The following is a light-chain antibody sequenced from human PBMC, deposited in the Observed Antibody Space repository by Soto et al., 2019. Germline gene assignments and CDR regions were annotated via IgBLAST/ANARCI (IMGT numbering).Light chain of an antibody. J-gene: IGKJ5*01. V-gene: IGKV3-11*01. Sequence: EIVLTQSPATLSLSPGERATLSCRASQSVSSYLAWYQQKPGQAPRLLIYDASNRATGIPDRFSGSGSGTDFNLTISSLEPEDFAVYYCQQRSNWPPAGFGQGIRLEIK. CDR2: DAS. CDR3: QQRSNWPPAG. CDR1: QSVSSY.